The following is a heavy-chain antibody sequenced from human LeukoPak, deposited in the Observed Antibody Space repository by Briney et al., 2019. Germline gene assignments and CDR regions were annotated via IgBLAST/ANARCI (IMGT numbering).Heavy chain of an antibody. CDR3: ARESHPLYYYGSWSPSGFDY. J-gene: IGHJ4*02. CDR1: GGSISSGSYY. V-gene: IGHV4-61*02. Sequence: SQTLSPTCTVSGGSISSGSYYWSWIRQPAGKGLEWIGRIYTSGSTNYNPSLKSRVTISVDTSKNQFSLKLSSVTAADTAVYYCARESHPLYYYGSWSPSGFDYWGQGTLVTVSS. D-gene: IGHD3-10*01. CDR2: IYTSGST.